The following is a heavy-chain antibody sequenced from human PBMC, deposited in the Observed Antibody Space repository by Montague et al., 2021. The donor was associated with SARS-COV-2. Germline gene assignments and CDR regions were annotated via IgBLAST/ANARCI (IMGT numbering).Heavy chain of an antibody. CDR2: IYYSGST. J-gene: IGHJ4*02. CDR3: AGRDGYKQTMDY. CDR1: GGSISTYY. Sequence: ETLSLTCTVSGGSISTYYWSWIRQPPGKGLEWIGYIYYSGSTNYNPSLRSRVSISVDRSVNQFSLSLSSVTAADTAVYYCAGRDGYKQTMDYWGQGTLVTVSS. V-gene: IGHV4-59*01. D-gene: IGHD5-24*01.